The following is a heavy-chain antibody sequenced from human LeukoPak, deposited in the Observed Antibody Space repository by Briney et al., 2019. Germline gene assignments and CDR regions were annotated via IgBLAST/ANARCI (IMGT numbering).Heavy chain of an antibody. D-gene: IGHD2-2*01. CDR1: GYTFTGYY. CDR2: INPNSGGT. Sequence: ASVKVSCKASGYTFTGYYMHWVRQAPGQGLEWMGWINPNSGGTNYAQKFQGRVTMTRGTSISTAYMELSRLRSDDTAVYYCARGGEDIVVVPTAMSSWFDPWGQGTLVTVSS. CDR3: ARGGEDIVVVPTAMSSWFDP. J-gene: IGHJ5*02. V-gene: IGHV1-2*02.